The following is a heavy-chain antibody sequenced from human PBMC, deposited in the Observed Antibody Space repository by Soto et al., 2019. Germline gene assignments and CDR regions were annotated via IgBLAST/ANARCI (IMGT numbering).Heavy chain of an antibody. V-gene: IGHV3-43D*04. CDR2: ISWDGGST. D-gene: IGHD3-3*01. CDR1: GFTFDDYA. CDR3: ARDKYYDFWIGYSNYYFDY. J-gene: IGHJ4*02. Sequence: AGGSLRLSCADSGFTFDDYAMHWVRQAPGKGLEWVSLISWDGGSTYYADSVKGRFTISRDNAKNSLYLQMNSLRAEDTAVYYCARDKYYDFWIGYSNYYFDYCVQGALVTVSS.